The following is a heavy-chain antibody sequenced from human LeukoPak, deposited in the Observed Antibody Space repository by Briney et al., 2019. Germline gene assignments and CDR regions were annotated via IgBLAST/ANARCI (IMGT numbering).Heavy chain of an antibody. CDR2: IFHTGST. D-gene: IGHD5-24*01. J-gene: IGHJ4*02. CDR1: GDSISSGNY. V-gene: IGHV4-38-2*02. CDR3: ARGPNYPSPSPFDY. Sequence: PSETLSLTCTVSGDSISSGNYWGWIRQPPGKGLEWIGSIFHTGSTYFNLSLKSRVTISVDTSKNQFSLRLSSVTAADTAVYYCARGPNYPSPSPFDYWGQGTLVTVSS.